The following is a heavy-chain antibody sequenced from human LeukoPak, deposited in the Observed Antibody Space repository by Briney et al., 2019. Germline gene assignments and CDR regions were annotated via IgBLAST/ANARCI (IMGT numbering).Heavy chain of an antibody. CDR3: ARTNYDFLTGYYDKWFDP. CDR1: GYTFTSYG. V-gene: IGHV1-18*01. CDR2: ISADNGNP. Sequence: AAVKVSCKTSGYTFTSYGFGWVRQAPAQGLEWMGWISADNGNPNYARKFQGRVTMTTDTSTSTVYMELRSLRSDDTAVYYCARTNYDFLTGYYDKWFDPWGQGTLVTVSS. D-gene: IGHD3-9*01. J-gene: IGHJ5*02.